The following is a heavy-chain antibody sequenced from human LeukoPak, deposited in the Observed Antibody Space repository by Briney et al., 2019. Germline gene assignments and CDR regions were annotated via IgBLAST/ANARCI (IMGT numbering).Heavy chain of an antibody. CDR3: ARGPPTVTYYYYYGMDV. Sequence: SETLSLTCAVYGGSFSGYYWSWIRQPPGKGLEWIGEINHSGSTNYNPSLKSRVTISVDTSKNQFSLKLSSVTAADTAAYYCARGPPTVTYYYYYGMDVWGQGTTVTVSS. CDR2: INHSGST. D-gene: IGHD4-17*01. V-gene: IGHV4-34*01. J-gene: IGHJ6*02. CDR1: GGSFSGYY.